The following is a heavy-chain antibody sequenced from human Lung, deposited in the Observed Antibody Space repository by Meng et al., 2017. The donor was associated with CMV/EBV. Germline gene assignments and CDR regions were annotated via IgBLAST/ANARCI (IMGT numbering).Heavy chain of an antibody. Sequence: VFCQVSRYSIRKMPMPWVRQAPGKGLEWMGGFDCEHGEKIDAQKFQGRVTMTEDIFTDTAYMELTSLRFEDTAVYFCANSFMGGFDPWGQGTLVTVSS. V-gene: IGHV1-24*01. D-gene: IGHD3-3*02. CDR1: RYSIRKMP. CDR3: ANSFMGGFDP. J-gene: IGHJ5*02. CDR2: FDCEHGEK.